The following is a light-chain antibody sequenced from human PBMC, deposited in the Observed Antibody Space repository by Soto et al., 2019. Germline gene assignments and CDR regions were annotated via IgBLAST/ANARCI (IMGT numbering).Light chain of an antibody. Sequence: DIQMTQSPSSLSASVGDRVTITFRASQSISSHLNWYQQKPGKAPKLLLYAASSLQSGVPSRFSDNGSGTDFTLTIGSLQAEDFARYFCQRSYNYPETFGQGTELEIK. V-gene: IGKV1-39*01. CDR3: QRSYNYPET. CDR2: AAS. J-gene: IGKJ2*01. CDR1: QSISSH.